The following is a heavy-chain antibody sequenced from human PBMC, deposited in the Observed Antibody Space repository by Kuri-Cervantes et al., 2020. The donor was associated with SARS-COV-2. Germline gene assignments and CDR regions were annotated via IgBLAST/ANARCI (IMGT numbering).Heavy chain of an antibody. CDR1: GYTFTSYG. V-gene: IGHV1-18*01. Sequence: ASVKVSCKASGYTFTSYGISWVRQAPGQGLEWMGWISAYNGNTNYAQKLQGRVTMTTDTSTSTAYMELSRLRSDDTAVYYCARAGYDSSGYYYYFDYWGQGTLVTVSS. CDR3: ARAGYDSSGYYYYFDY. CDR2: ISAYNGNT. J-gene: IGHJ4*02. D-gene: IGHD3-22*01.